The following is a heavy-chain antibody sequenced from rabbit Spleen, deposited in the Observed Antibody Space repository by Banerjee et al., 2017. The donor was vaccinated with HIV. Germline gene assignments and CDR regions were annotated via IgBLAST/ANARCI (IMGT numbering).Heavy chain of an antibody. CDR1: GFSFIAGYY. V-gene: IGHV1S40*01. CDR3: ARDPNYASGHYIYSF. J-gene: IGHJ4*01. CDR2: IYTANSKT. D-gene: IGHD1-1*01. Sequence: QSLEESGGDLVKPGASLTLTCTASGFSFIAGYYMSWVRQAPGKGLEWIACIYTANSKTYYATWATGRFTISKTSSTTVTLQLNSLTAADTATYFCARDPNYASGHYIYSFWGQGTLVTVS.